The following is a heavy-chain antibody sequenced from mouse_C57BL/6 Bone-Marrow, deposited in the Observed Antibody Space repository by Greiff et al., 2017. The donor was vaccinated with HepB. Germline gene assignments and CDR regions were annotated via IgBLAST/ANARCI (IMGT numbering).Heavy chain of an antibody. D-gene: IGHD2-3*01. J-gene: IGHJ4*01. Sequence: VQLQQPGAELVKPGASVKLSCKASGYTFTSYWMQWVKQRPGQGLEWIGEIDPSDSYTNYNQKFKGKATLTVDTSSSTAYMQLSSLTSEDTAVYYCARTGWLLDAMDYWGQGTSVTVSS. CDR3: ARTGWLLDAMDY. CDR1: GYTFTSYW. CDR2: IDPSDSYT. V-gene: IGHV1-50*01.